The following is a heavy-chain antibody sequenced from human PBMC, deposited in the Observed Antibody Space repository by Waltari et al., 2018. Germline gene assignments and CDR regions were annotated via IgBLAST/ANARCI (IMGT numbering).Heavy chain of an antibody. CDR3: ARDRDYSSGAPPAF. V-gene: IGHV1-69*05. CDR1: GGTFNSFA. J-gene: IGHJ4*02. D-gene: IGHD2-15*01. CDR2: IIPRFNTP. Sequence: QLVQSGAEVKKPGSSVIVSCKASGGTFNSFALSWVRQAPGQGLEWMGGIIPRFNTPTYARKFQGRLTMTTEASTATVYMDLRSLKSDDTAVYFCARDRDYSSGAPPAFWGQGTLVTVSS.